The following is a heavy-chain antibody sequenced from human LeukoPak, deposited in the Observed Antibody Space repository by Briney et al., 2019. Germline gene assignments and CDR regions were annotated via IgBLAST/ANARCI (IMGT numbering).Heavy chain of an antibody. Sequence: GGSLRLSCAASGFTFSNYTMHWVRQAPGKGLEWVAVISYDGSNKYYADSVKGRFTISRDNSKNTLYLQMNSLRAEDTAVYYCAKHVAYCTNGVCPNWFDPWGQGTLVTVSS. CDR1: GFTFSNYT. V-gene: IGHV3-30*18. D-gene: IGHD2-8*01. CDR2: ISYDGSNK. J-gene: IGHJ5*02. CDR3: AKHVAYCTNGVCPNWFDP.